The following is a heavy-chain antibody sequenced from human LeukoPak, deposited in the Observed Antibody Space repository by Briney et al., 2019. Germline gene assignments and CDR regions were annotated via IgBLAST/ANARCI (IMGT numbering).Heavy chain of an antibody. CDR1: GFTVSDNY. J-gene: IGHJ4*02. V-gene: IGHV3-53*01. CDR3: ARGSSGPFAY. CDR2: MYSGGST. D-gene: IGHD1-26*01. Sequence: GGSLRLSCAASGFTVSDNYLSWVRQAPGKGLEWVSVMYSGGSTHYADSVKGQFTISRDNAKNTLYLQMNSLRVEDTAIYYCARGSSGPFAYWGQGTLVTVPS.